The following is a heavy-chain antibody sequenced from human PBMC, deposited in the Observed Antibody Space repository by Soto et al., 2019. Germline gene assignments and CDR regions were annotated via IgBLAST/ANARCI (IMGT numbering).Heavy chain of an antibody. Sequence: GGSLRLSCAASGFTFSNAWMNWVRQAPGKGLEWVGRIKSKTGGVTTDYAAPVKGRFIISREDSKNMLYLQMNSLKTEDTAVYYCTTDFRSGWFFDHWGQGTLVTVSS. J-gene: IGHJ4*01. CDR1: GFTFSNAW. CDR3: TTDFRSGWFFDH. CDR2: IKSKTGGVTT. V-gene: IGHV3-15*07. D-gene: IGHD6-19*01.